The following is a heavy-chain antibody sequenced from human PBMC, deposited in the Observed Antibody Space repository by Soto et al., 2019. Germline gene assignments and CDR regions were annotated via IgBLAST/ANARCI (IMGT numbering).Heavy chain of an antibody. V-gene: IGHV1-2*04. J-gene: IGHJ3*02. CDR2: INPNSGGT. CDR1: GYTFTGYY. CDR3: ARGPSWDSSNPGTAFDI. D-gene: IGHD6-19*01. Sequence: VQVSCKASGYTFTGYYMHWVRQAPGQGLEWMGWINPNSGGTNYAQKFQGWVTMTRDTSISTAYMELSRLRSDDTAVYYCARGPSWDSSNPGTAFDIWGQGTMVT.